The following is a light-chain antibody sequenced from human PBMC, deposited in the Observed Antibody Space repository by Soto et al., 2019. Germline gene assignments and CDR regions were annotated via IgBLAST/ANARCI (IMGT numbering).Light chain of an antibody. CDR3: QQYNNWPYT. CDR2: RAS. V-gene: IGKV3-15*01. J-gene: IGKJ2*01. CDR1: QHVSSN. Sequence: EVVMTKSPATLSVAPGGSATLSCRASQHVSSNFAWYRQKPGQAPTLLIYRASTRATGIPARFSGSGSGTEFTLTISSLQSEDFAVYYCQQYNNWPYTFGQGTKLEIK.